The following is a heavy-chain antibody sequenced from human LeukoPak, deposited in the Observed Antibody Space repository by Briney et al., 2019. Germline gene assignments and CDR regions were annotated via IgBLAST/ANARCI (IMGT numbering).Heavy chain of an antibody. V-gene: IGHV3-30*02. CDR3: AKRSGDSFFDC. D-gene: IGHD4-17*01. CDR2: IRYDGGNK. J-gene: IGHJ4*01. Sequence: PGGSLRLSCAASGFMFCSYDRHWLRQAPGKGREGGAFIRYDGGNKYYADSVKGRFPISRDNSKNTLYLKMHSLRPEHTAVYFCAKRSGDSFFDCWGPGTLVTVSS. CDR1: GFMFCSYD.